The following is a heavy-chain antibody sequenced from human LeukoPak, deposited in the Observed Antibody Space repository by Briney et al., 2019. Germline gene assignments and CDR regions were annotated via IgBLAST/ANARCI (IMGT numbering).Heavy chain of an antibody. CDR2: ISNSGST. Sequence: SETLSLTCTVSGGPIISHYWTWIRQPPAKGREWSVDISNSGSTSYHHSLKSRVTISIEKSRNQFSLKLSSVTAADTAVYYCGRDALVGYLSFYYMDVWGKGTTVTVSS. J-gene: IGHJ6*03. V-gene: IGHV4-59*11. CDR3: GRDALVGYLSFYYMDV. D-gene: IGHD2-15*01. CDR1: GGPIISHY.